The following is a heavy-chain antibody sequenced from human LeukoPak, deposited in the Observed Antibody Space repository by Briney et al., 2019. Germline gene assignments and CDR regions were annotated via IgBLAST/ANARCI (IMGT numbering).Heavy chain of an antibody. V-gene: IGHV1-2*02. D-gene: IGHD1-26*01. CDR3: ARGHETWASFDY. J-gene: IGHJ4*02. Sequence: ASVKVSCKAPGYTFTDYYMYWVRQAPGQGLEWMGWINPNSGDTNYAQKFQGRVTMTRDTSISTAYMELSSLGSDDTAVYYCARGHETWASFDYWGQGTLVTVSS. CDR2: INPNSGDT. CDR1: GYTFTDYY.